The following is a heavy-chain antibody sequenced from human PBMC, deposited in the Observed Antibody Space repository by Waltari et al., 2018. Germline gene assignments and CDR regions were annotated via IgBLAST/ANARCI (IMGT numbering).Heavy chain of an antibody. Sequence: EVQLVESGGGLVKPGGSLRLSCAASGFTFSSYSMNWVRQAPGKGLEWVSSISSSSSYIYYADSVKGRFTISRDNAKNSLYLQMNSLRAEDTAVYYCARGTGTVYRNFDYWGQGTLVTVSS. V-gene: IGHV3-21*01. D-gene: IGHD1-1*01. J-gene: IGHJ4*02. CDR1: GFTFSSYS. CDR2: ISSSSSYI. CDR3: ARGTGTVYRNFDY.